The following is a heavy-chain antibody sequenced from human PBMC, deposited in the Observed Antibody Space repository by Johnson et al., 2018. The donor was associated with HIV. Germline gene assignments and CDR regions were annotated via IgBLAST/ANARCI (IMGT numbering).Heavy chain of an antibody. J-gene: IGHJ3*01. D-gene: IGHD2-21*02. V-gene: IGHV3-20*04. CDR2: INWNGGNT. CDR3: ARDVIVGGGSGDCYSTH. CDR1: GFTFNDYG. Sequence: VRLVESGGGVVRPGGSLRLSCAASGFTFNDYGMSWVRQVPGKGLEWVSGINWNGGNTGYVDSVKGRFTISRDNAKNSLFLQMNSLRVEDTALYYCARDVIVGGGSGDCYSTHWGQGTMVTVSS.